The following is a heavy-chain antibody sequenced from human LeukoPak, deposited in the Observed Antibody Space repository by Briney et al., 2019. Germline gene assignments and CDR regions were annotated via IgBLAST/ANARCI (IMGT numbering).Heavy chain of an antibody. D-gene: IGHD3-22*01. CDR2: IKQDGSEK. J-gene: IGHJ3*02. CDR3: ARVADYYDSSGYGDAFDI. CDR1: GFTFSSYW. V-gene: IGHV3-7*01. Sequence: GGSLRLSCAASGFTFSSYWMSWVRQAPGKGLEWVANIKQDGSEKYYVDSVKGRFTISRDNAKNSLYLQMNSLRAEDTAVYYCARVADYYDSSGYGDAFDIWGQGTMVTVSS.